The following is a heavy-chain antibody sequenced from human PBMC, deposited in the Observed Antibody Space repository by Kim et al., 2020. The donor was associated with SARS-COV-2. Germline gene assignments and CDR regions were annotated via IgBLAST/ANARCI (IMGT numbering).Heavy chain of an antibody. J-gene: IGHJ4*02. Sequence: GGSLRLSCAASGFTFDDYGMSWVRQAPGKGLEWVSGINWNGGSTGYADSVKGRFTISRDNAKNSLYLQMNSLRAEDTALYHCARDRGSYSYNDYWGQGTLVTVSS. V-gene: IGHV3-20*01. CDR1: GFTFDDYG. CDR2: INWNGGST. CDR3: ARDRGSYSYNDY. D-gene: IGHD1-26*01.